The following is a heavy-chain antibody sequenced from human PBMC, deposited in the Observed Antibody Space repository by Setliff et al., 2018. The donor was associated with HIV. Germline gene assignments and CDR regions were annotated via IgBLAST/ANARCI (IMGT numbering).Heavy chain of an antibody. CDR1: GYTFTSYG. CDR2: ISAYNGNT. D-gene: IGHD3-10*01. J-gene: IGHJ4*02. V-gene: IGHV1-18*01. Sequence: ASVKVSCKASGYTFTSYGISWVRQAPGQGLEWMGWISAYNGNTNYAQKLQGRVTITRDTSASTAYMELSSLTSEDTAVYFCAKQNKQVPGDWGQGTMVTVSS. CDR3: AKQNKQVPGD.